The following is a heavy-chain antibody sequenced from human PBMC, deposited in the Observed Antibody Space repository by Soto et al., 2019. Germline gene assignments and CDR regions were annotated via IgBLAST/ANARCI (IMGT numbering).Heavy chain of an antibody. Sequence: QVQLVDSGGGVVQPGRSLRLSWAAAGFTCSSYAMHWVRQAPGKGLEWVAFISYDGSNKYYADSVKGRFTISRDNSKNTLDLQMNSLRAEDTAVYYCAREGSGSHWYFDLWGSGTLVTVSS. CDR1: GFTCSSYA. D-gene: IGHD3-10*01. CDR3: AREGSGSHWYFDL. J-gene: IGHJ2*01. V-gene: IGHV3-30-3*01. CDR2: ISYDGSNK.